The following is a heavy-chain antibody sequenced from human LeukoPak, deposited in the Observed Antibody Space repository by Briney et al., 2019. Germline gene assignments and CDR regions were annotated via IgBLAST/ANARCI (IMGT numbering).Heavy chain of an antibody. Sequence: SVKVSCKASGYTFSGYYMHWVRQAPGQGLEWMGGIIPVFNAANYAQRFQGRVTITADKSTNTVYMELSTLRFEDTAIYYCARKKGGDIYNWNEPDSWFDPWGQGTLVTVSS. CDR2: IIPVFNAA. V-gene: IGHV1-69*06. D-gene: IGHD1-20*01. J-gene: IGHJ5*02. CDR3: ARKKGGDIYNWNEPDSWFDP. CDR1: GYTFSGYY.